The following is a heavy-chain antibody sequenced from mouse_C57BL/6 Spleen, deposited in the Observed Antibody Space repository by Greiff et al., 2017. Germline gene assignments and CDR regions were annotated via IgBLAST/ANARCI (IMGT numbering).Heavy chain of an antibody. V-gene: IGHV1-26*01. CDR2: INPNNGGT. D-gene: IGHD1-1*01. CDR1: GYTFTDYY. J-gene: IGHJ3*01. CDR3: ARWDYGSSYGFAY. Sequence: VQLQQSGPELVKPGASVKISCKASGYTFTDYYMNWVKQSHGKSLEWIGDINPNNGGTSYNQKFKGKATLTVDKSSSTAYMERRSLTSEDSAVYYCARWDYGSSYGFAYWGQGTLVTVSA.